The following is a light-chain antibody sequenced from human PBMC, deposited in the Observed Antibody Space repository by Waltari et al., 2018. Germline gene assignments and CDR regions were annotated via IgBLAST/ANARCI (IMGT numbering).Light chain of an antibody. V-gene: IGKV1-39*01. CDR2: TAS. CDR3: QQSYITPYT. J-gene: IGKJ2*01. CDR1: QTITSH. Sequence: DIQMTQAPSALSASVGDRVTITCRASQTITSHLNWFQQQPGRAPKLLIHTASSLQSGVPSRFSGSGSGTQFTLTISSLQPEDFATYFCQQSYITPYTFGQGTKVDIK.